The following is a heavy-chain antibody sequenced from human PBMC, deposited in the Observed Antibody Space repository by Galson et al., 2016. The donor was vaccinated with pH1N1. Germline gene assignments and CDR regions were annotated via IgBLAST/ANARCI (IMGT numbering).Heavy chain of an antibody. V-gene: IGHV5-51*01. CDR2: ISPGDSGT. Sequence: QSGAEVKKPGESLKISCKASGSNFTTYWIGWVRQMPGKGLEWMGIISPGDSGTQSSPSSQGQVTISADKSITTSFLQLSSLKASDTAMYYCARLDLFCSGSACFTFWFDPWGQGTRVTVSS. CDR1: GSNFTTYW. J-gene: IGHJ5*02. CDR3: ARLDLFCSGSACFTFWFDP. D-gene: IGHD3-3*01.